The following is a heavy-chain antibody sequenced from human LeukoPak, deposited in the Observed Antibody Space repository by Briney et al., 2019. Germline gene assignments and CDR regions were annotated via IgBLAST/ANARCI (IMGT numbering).Heavy chain of an antibody. CDR2: IWYDGSNK. CDR1: GFTFSSYG. CDR3: ARDTPPKYSSWSTYFFDY. Sequence: SGGSLRLSCAASGFTFSSYGMHWVRQAPGKGLEWVAVIWYDGSNKYYADSVKGRFTISRDNSKNTLYLQMNSLRAEDTAVYYCARDTPPKYSSWSTYFFDYWGQGTLVTVSS. D-gene: IGHD6-6*01. J-gene: IGHJ4*02. V-gene: IGHV3-33*01.